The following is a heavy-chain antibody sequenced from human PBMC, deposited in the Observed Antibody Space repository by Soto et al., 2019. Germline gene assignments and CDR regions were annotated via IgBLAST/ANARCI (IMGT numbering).Heavy chain of an antibody. V-gene: IGHV1-69*02. CDR3: AFDMNTGVVYFDN. Sequence: QVLLVQSGAEVKRPGSSVKVSCKVSGGTFSTYTISWVRQAPGQGLEWMGRIIPMFGLPDHAQKFQGRVTITADKSTHTSYLEMTGLTSEDTAVYYCAFDMNTGVVYFDNWGQGTLVTFPS. D-gene: IGHD3-3*01. CDR2: IIPMFGLP. CDR1: GGTFSTYT. J-gene: IGHJ4*02.